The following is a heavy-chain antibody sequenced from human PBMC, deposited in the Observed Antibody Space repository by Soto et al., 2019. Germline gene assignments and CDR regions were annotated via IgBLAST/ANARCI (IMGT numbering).Heavy chain of an antibody. CDR2: IGTAGDT. D-gene: IGHD3-22*01. J-gene: IGHJ4*02. V-gene: IGHV3-13*01. Sequence: GGSLRLSCAASGFTFSSYDMHWVRQATGKGLEWVSAIGTAGDTYYPGSVKGRFTISRENAKNSLYLQMNSLRAEDTAVYYCARGPDYYDSSGYYLRHFDYWGQGTLVTVSS. CDR3: ARGPDYYDSSGYYLRHFDY. CDR1: GFTFSSYD.